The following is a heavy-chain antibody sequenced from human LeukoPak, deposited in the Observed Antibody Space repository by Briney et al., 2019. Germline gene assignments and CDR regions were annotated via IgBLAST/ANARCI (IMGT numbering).Heavy chain of an antibody. CDR2: IYYSGST. J-gene: IGHJ5*02. CDR1: GDSISSSNYY. V-gene: IGHV4-39*01. CDR3: ARHSPVRMQIWGGATFDP. D-gene: IGHD5-18*01. Sequence: PSETLSLTCTVSGDSISSSNYYWGWIRQPPGKGLEWIGSIYYSGSTYYNLSLKSRVIISVDTSKEQSSLKLNSVTAADTAVYYCARHSPVRMQIWGGATFDPWGQGTLVTVSS.